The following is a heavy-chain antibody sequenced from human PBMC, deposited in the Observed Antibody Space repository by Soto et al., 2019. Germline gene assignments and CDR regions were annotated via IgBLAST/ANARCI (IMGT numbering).Heavy chain of an antibody. CDR1: GGSFSGYY. CDR3: ARQRGYSSGWYAGLAPTDNIDY. V-gene: IGHV4-34*01. J-gene: IGHJ4*02. D-gene: IGHD6-19*01. CDR2: INHSGRT. Sequence: QVQLQQWGAGLLKPSETLSLTCAVYGGSFSGYYWSWIRQPPGKGLEWIGEINHSGRTNYNPSLKSRVTISVDTSKTQFSLKLSSVTAADTAVYYCARQRGYSSGWYAGLAPTDNIDYWGQGTLVTVSS.